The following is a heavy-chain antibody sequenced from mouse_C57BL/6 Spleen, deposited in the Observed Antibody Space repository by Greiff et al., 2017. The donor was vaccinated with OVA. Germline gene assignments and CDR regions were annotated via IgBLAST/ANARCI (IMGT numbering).Heavy chain of an antibody. V-gene: IGHV1-63*01. CDR2: IYPGGGYT. D-gene: IGHD2-5*01. J-gene: IGHJ2*01. Sequence: VKLMESGAELVRPGTSVKMSCKASGYTFTNYWIGWAKQRPGHGLEWIGDIYPGGGYTNYNEKFKGKATLTADKSSSTAYMQFSSLTSEDSAIYYCARSYYSNYYFDYWGQGTTLTVSS. CDR1: GYTFTNYW. CDR3: ARSYYSNYYFDY.